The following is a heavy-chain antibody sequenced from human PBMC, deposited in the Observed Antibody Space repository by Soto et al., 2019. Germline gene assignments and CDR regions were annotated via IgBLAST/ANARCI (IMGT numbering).Heavy chain of an antibody. CDR1: GFTFSSYA. Sequence: QVQLVESGGGVVQPGRSLRLSCAASGFTFSSYAMHWVRQAPGKGLEWVAVISYDGSNKYYADSVKGRFTISRDNSKNTLYLQKNSLRAGDTAVFYCGRGGGGGKGVAYYFDYWGQGTLVTVSS. D-gene: IGHD2-15*01. CDR3: GRGGGGGKGVAYYFDY. V-gene: IGHV3-30-3*01. J-gene: IGHJ4*02. CDR2: ISYDGSNK.